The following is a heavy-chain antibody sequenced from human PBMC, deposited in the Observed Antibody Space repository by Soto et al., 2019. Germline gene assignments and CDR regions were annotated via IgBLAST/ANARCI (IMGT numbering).Heavy chain of an antibody. CDR1: GASIATGAFY. CDR3: AREGDYRTWFEP. V-gene: IGHV4-31*03. D-gene: IGHD4-17*01. Sequence: VQLEESGPGLLKPSQTLSLTCTVSGASIATGAFYWSWIRLQSGKGPEWIGSIFYAGDTYYNPSLKSRVEISLDGSQNQFSLNLRSVTAADTAVYYCAREGDYRTWFEPWGPGTLVTVSS. CDR2: IFYAGDT. J-gene: IGHJ5*02.